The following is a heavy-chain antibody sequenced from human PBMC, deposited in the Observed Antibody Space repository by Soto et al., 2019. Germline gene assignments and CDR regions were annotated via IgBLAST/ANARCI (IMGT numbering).Heavy chain of an antibody. CDR3: ARDLDGLHDDTSGPFPRPG. CDR1: GDSISSHY. CDR2: FGST. Sequence: SETLSLTCTVSGDSISSHYWSWIRQPPGKGLEWIGFGSTKYNPSLKSRIRISVDTAGNQFSLKVSSVTVADTAVYYCARDLDGLHDDTSGPFPRPGWGQGTLVTVSS. D-gene: IGHD3-22*01. V-gene: IGHV4-4*09. J-gene: IGHJ1*01.